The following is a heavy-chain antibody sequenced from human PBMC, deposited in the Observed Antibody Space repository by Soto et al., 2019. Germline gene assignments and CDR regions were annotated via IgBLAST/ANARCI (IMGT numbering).Heavy chain of an antibody. CDR1: GYTFTLYY. Sequence: QVLLVQSEAAVKKPGASVKGYCKASGYTFTLYYIHWVRQAPEQGLEWMGWINPNTGGTNSAQKFQGRVTMTRDTSIRTVYMELSGLRSDDTAVYYCARGGSWYDYWGQGTLVTVSS. CDR3: ARGGSWYDY. V-gene: IGHV1-2*02. D-gene: IGHD6-13*01. J-gene: IGHJ4*02. CDR2: INPNTGGT.